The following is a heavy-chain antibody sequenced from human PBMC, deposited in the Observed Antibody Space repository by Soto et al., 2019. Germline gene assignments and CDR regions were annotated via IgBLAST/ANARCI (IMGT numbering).Heavy chain of an antibody. D-gene: IGHD3-16*01. CDR2: IDTDGSTGGT. V-gene: IGHV3-74*03. CDR3: ARGGGTYYADY. Sequence: EVRLVESGGAVVPPGGSLRLTCEASGFTFSGHWRHWVRRAPGKGLVWVSHIDTDGSTGGTSYADSVKGRFTVSRDDSNDRLYLQMNDLRVEDKAVYYCARGGGTYYADYWGQGTLVTVSS. CDR1: GFTFSGHW. J-gene: IGHJ4*02.